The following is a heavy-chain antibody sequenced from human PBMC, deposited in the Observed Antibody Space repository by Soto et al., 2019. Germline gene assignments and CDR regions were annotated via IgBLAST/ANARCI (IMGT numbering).Heavy chain of an antibody. D-gene: IGHD3-16*01. V-gene: IGHV3-48*02. CDR3: ARDHRWAFGY. CDR2: IGLNSGTI. Sequence: EVQLVESGGGLVQPGGNLRLSCVASGFTFDSYAMNWVRQAPGKGLEWLSYIGLNSGTIEYSDSVEGRFTISRDDGKSSLYLQMISLRDENTAVYFCARDHRWAFGYRGRGTLVTVPS. J-gene: IGHJ4*02. CDR1: GFTFDSYA.